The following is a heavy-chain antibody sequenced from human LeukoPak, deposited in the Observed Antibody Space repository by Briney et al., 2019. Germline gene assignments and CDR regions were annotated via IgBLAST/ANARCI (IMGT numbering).Heavy chain of an antibody. Sequence: GGSLRLSCAASGFTFSRYWMLWVRQAPGKGLESVSRINTDGTVTTYADSVKGRFTVSRDNADNTMFLQMNGVRDEDTAVYYCATKQWLAPPPDSWGQGTPVTVSS. CDR1: GFTFSRYW. V-gene: IGHV3-74*01. CDR2: INTDGTVT. D-gene: IGHD6-19*01. J-gene: IGHJ4*02. CDR3: ATKQWLAPPPDS.